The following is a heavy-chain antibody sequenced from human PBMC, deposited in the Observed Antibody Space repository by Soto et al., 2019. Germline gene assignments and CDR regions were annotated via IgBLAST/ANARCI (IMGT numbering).Heavy chain of an antibody. V-gene: IGHV4-30-4*01. CDR2: IYYSGST. J-gene: IGHJ6*02. Sequence: QVQLQESGPGLVKPSQTLSLTCTVSGGSISSGDYYWSWIRQPPGKGLEWIGYIYYSGSTYYNPSLKSRVTISVDTSKNQFSLKLSSVTAADTAVYYCARGVVSGYDSATYYYYYGMDVWGQGTTVTVSS. CDR3: ARGVVSGYDSATYYYYYGMDV. D-gene: IGHD5-12*01. CDR1: GGSISSGDYY.